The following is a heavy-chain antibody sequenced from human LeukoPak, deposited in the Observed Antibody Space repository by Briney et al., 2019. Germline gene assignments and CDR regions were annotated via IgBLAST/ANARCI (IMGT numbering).Heavy chain of an antibody. Sequence: SETLSLTCTVSGGSISSSSYYWGWIRQPAGKGLEWIGRIYTSGSTNYNPSLKSRVTISVDTSKNQFSLKLSSVTAADTAVYYCARHVSGQWYGSGSYDYWGQGTLVTVSS. CDR1: GGSISSSSYY. CDR2: IYTSGST. V-gene: IGHV4-61*02. D-gene: IGHD3-10*01. J-gene: IGHJ4*02. CDR3: ARHVSGQWYGSGSYDY.